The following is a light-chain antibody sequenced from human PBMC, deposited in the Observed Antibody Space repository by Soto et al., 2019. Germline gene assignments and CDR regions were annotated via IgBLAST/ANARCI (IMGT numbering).Light chain of an antibody. CDR1: QSVSSSY. V-gene: IGKV3D-15*01. Sequence: EIVLTQSPGTLSLSPGERATLSCGASQSVSSSYLAWYQQKPGQAPRLLIYDASNRATGIPARFSGSGSGTEFTLTISSLQSEDFAVYYCQQYNNWPLTFGQGTRLEIK. CDR3: QQYNNWPLT. CDR2: DAS. J-gene: IGKJ5*01.